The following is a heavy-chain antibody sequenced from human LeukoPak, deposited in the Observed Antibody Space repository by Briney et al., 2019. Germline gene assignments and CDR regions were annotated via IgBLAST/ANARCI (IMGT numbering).Heavy chain of an antibody. Sequence: GGSLRLSCAASGFTFSRNAMSWVRQAPGKGLEWVSGISGSGGSTHYADSVKGRFTISRDNSKNTLYLQMSSLRPEDTAVYYCAKMVTYPRSHFDNWGQGTLVTVSS. D-gene: IGHD5-18*01. J-gene: IGHJ4*02. CDR1: GFTFSRNA. CDR3: AKMVTYPRSHFDN. CDR2: ISGSGGST. V-gene: IGHV3-23*01.